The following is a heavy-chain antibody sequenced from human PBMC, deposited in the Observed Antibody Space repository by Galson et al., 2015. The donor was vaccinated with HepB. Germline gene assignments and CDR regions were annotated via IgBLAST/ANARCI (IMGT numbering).Heavy chain of an antibody. Sequence: SLRLSCAASGFTFSSYAMSWVRQTPGKGLEWVSAISGNAGNIYYADSVKGRFTISRDNSKNTLFLQMDSLGAEDTAVYFCVREGWGGHSPFDYWGQGTLVTVSS. CDR3: VREGWGGHSPFDY. CDR2: ISGNAGNI. CDR1: GFTFSSYA. J-gene: IGHJ4*02. D-gene: IGHD2-21*01. V-gene: IGHV3-23*01.